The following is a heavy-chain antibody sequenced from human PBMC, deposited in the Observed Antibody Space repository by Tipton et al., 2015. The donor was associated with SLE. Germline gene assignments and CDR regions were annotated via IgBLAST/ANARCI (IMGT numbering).Heavy chain of an antibody. Sequence: SLRLSCAASGFRFSSDWMSWVRQTPGKGLEWVANIKEDGSDKYYVDSVKGRFTISRDNAKNSLWLQMNGLRVEDTAVYYCARDAGGLEDYMDVWGKGTTVTVSS. CDR1: GFRFSSDW. V-gene: IGHV3-7*01. CDR2: IKEDGSDK. J-gene: IGHJ6*03. D-gene: IGHD3-16*01. CDR3: ARDAGGLEDYMDV.